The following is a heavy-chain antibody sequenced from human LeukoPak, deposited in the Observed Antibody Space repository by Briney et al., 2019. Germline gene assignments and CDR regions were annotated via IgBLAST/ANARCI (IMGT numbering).Heavy chain of an antibody. CDR3: AKDSRWPNDAFDI. V-gene: IGHV3-23*01. CDR1: DFTFKTYP. D-gene: IGHD6-13*01. CDR2: IGVSGDT. Sequence: GESLRLSCAVSDFTFKTYPMSWLRQAPGKGLEWVSAIGVSGDTYYAGSVKGRFTISRDNSKNTVYLQMNSLRADDTAVYYCAKDSRWPNDAFDIWGQGTLVTVSS. J-gene: IGHJ3*02.